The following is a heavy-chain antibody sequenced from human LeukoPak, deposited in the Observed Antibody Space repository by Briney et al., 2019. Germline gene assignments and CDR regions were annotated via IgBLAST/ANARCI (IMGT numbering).Heavy chain of an antibody. V-gene: IGHV3-74*01. D-gene: IGHD3-10*01. Sequence: PGGSLRLSCTTSGFTLSTYWMHWVRRAPGKGLVWISRINSDGSSISYADSVKGRLTISRDNAENTLYLQMNSLRAEDTAVYYCVRASRTPHYSDSGLWFYFDNWGQGTLVTVSS. J-gene: IGHJ4*02. CDR3: VRASRTPHYSDSGLWFYFDN. CDR1: GFTLSTYW. CDR2: INSDGSSI.